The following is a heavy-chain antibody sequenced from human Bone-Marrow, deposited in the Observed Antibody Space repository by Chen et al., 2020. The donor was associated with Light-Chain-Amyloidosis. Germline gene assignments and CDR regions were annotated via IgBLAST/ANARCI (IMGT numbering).Heavy chain of an antibody. V-gene: IGHV3-74*02. CDR3: VRDLVGGEDY. CDR1: GFTFSKYW. J-gene: IGHJ4*02. Sequence: VQLVESGGGLVQPGGSLRLSCAASGFTFSKYWMHWVRQAPGKGPVWVSRLNEDGSVVTYADSVQGXXXXXRXNXXXXXXXXXXXXRAEDTAVYYCVRDLVGGEDYWGQGTRVTVSS. CDR2: LNEDGSVV. D-gene: IGHD2-21*01.